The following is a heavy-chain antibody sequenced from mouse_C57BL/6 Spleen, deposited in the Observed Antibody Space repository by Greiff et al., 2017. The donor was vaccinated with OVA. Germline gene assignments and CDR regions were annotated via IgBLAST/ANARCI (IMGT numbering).Heavy chain of an antibody. CDR2: IDPETGGT. D-gene: IGHD1-1*01. J-gene: IGHJ2*01. CDR3: TGIFTTVVATPRYFDY. CDR1: GYTFTDYE. V-gene: IGHV1-15*01. Sequence: QVQLQQSGAELVRPGASVTLSCKASGYTFTDYEMHWVKQTPVHGLEWIGAIDPETGGTAYNQKFKGKAILTADKSSSTAYMELRSLTSEDSAVYYCTGIFTTVVATPRYFDYWGQGTTLTVSS.